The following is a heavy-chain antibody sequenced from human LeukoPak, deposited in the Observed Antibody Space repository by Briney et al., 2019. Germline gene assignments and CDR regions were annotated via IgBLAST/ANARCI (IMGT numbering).Heavy chain of an antibody. CDR2: INPNSGGT. CDR1: GYTFTGSY. Sequence: ASVKVSCKASGYTFTGSYMHWVRQAPGQGLEWMGWINPNSGGTNYAQKLQGRVTMTTDTSTSTAYMELRSLRSDDTAVYYCARGGYSYETYYYYYMDVWGKGTTVTVSS. D-gene: IGHD5-18*01. V-gene: IGHV1-2*02. CDR3: ARGGYSYETYYYYYMDV. J-gene: IGHJ6*03.